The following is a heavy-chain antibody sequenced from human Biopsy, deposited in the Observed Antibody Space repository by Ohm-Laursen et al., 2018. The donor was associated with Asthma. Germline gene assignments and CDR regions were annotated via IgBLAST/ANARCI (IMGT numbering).Heavy chain of an antibody. D-gene: IGHD3-9*01. CDR1: GYTFINYA. Sequence: GASVKVSCNVSGYTFINYAIHWVRQAPGHSLEWMGWINAANGNTKYSQKFQGGLTISRDTSASTAYMDLSSLRSEDTAVYYCARTYFDFLTGQVHDAFAMWGQGTMVTVSS. CDR2: INAANGNT. CDR3: ARTYFDFLTGQVHDAFAM. J-gene: IGHJ3*02. V-gene: IGHV1-3*01.